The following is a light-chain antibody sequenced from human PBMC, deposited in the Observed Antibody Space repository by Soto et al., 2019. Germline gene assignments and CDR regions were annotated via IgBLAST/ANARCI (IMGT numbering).Light chain of an antibody. CDR3: QQYNNWPPFT. J-gene: IGKJ3*01. V-gene: IGKV3-15*01. CDR1: QSVSIN. Sequence: ETVMPQSPATLSVSPGERATLSCRASQSVSINLAWYQQKPGQGPRLLIYDASTRATGIPARFSGSGSATEFTLTISSLQSEDFAVYYCQQYNNWPPFTFGPGTRVDI. CDR2: DAS.